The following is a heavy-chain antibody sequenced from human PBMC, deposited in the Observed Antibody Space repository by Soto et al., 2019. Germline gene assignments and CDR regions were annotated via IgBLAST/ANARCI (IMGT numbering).Heavy chain of an antibody. CDR3: AAGYSSGWSEGYYYYGMDV. CDR2: IVVGSGNT. J-gene: IGHJ6*02. V-gene: IGHV1-58*01. D-gene: IGHD6-19*01. CDR1: GLTFTSSA. Sequence: SVKVSCKASGLTFTSSAVQSVRQARGQRLEWIGCIVVGSGNTNYAQKFQERLTITRDMSTSTAYMELSSLRAEDTAGYYCAAGYSSGWSEGYYYYGMDVWGQGTGVTVSS.